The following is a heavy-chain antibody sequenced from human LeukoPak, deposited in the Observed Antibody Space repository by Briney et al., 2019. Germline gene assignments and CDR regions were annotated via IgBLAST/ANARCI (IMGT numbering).Heavy chain of an antibody. CDR3: VRVVAVRGHYYFES. Sequence: PGGSLRLSCAASGFTFSSYEMNWVRQAPGKGLEWVSYISSSGSTIYYADSVKGRFTISRDNAKNSLYLQMNSLKTEDTAMYYCVRVVAVRGHYYFESWGQGTLVTVSS. J-gene: IGHJ4*02. CDR1: GFTFSSYE. D-gene: IGHD6-6*01. V-gene: IGHV3-48*03. CDR2: ISSSGSTI.